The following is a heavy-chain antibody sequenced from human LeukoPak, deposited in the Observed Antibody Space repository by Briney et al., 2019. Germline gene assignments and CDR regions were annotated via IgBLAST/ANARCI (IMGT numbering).Heavy chain of an antibody. CDR3: SRDSYTVVTPGSWLDP. CDR1: GGSISSGDNS. V-gene: IGHV4-30-4*01. J-gene: IGHJ5*02. D-gene: IGHD4-23*01. CDR2: IFYTGNT. Sequence: PSQTLSLTCTVSGGSISSGDNSWRWIRQPPGKGLGWIGYIFYTGNTYYNPSLKSRVIISVDTSKNQFSLKLSSVTAADTAVYYSSRDSYTVVTPGSWLDPWGPGALVTVSS.